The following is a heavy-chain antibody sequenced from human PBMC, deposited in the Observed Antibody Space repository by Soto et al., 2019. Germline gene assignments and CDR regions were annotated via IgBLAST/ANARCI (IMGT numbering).Heavy chain of an antibody. J-gene: IGHJ4*02. CDR1: DYSISSGYY. D-gene: IGHD6-25*01. Sequence: SETLSLTCAVSDYSISSGYYWGWIRQPPGKGLEWIGSMYHSGTSSYNPSLKSRVTMSVDTSKNESSLKLSSVTAADTAVYYCARDHYSSGYMVSPYWGQGALVTVSS. V-gene: IGHV4-38-2*02. CDR3: ARDHYSSGYMVSPY. CDR2: MYHSGTS.